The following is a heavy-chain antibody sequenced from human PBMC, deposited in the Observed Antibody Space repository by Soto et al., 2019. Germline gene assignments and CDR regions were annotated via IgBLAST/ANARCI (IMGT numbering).Heavy chain of an antibody. CDR3: ARDRFVVVPASHPHNWFDP. D-gene: IGHD2-2*01. Sequence: PSETLSLTCAVSGGSISSSNWWSWVRQPPGKGLEWIGEIYHSGSTNYNPSLKSRVTISVDKSKNQFSLKLSSVTAADTAVYYCARDRFVVVPASHPHNWFDPWGQGTLVTVSS. V-gene: IGHV4-4*02. J-gene: IGHJ5*02. CDR2: IYHSGST. CDR1: GGSISSSNW.